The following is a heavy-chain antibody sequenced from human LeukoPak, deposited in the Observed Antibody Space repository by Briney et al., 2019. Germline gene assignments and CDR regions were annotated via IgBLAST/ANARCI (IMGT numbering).Heavy chain of an antibody. V-gene: IGHV4-59*01. CDR1: GGSISSYY. Sequence: KPSETLSLTCTVSGGSISSYYWSWIRQPPGKGLEWIGYIYYSGSTNYNPSLKSRVTISVDTSKNQFSLKLSSVTAADTAVYYCARVPRVTTSSFRYFDLWGRGTLVTVSS. J-gene: IGHJ2*01. CDR2: IYYSGST. D-gene: IGHD4-17*01. CDR3: ARVPRVTTSSFRYFDL.